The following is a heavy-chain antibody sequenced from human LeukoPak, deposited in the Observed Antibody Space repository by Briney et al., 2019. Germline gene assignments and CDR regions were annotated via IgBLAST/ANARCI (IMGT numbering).Heavy chain of an antibody. CDR3: ATDSSSWYWSYYYGMDV. CDR2: ISGSGGST. J-gene: IGHJ6*02. D-gene: IGHD6-13*01. CDR1: GFTFSSYA. Sequence: GGSLRLSCAASGFTFSSYAMSWVRQAPGKGLEWVSAISGSGGSTYYADSVKGRFTISRDSSKNTLYLQMNSLRAEDTAVYYCATDSSSWYWSYYYGMDVWGQGTTVTVSS. V-gene: IGHV3-23*01.